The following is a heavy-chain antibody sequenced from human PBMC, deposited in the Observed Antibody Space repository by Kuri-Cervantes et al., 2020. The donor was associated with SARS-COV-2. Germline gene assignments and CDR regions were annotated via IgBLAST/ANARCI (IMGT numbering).Heavy chain of an antibody. CDR3: ARPFGDYVSWFDY. CDR2: IHYSGST. D-gene: IGHD4-17*01. V-gene: IGHV4-39*01. CDR1: GGTISSTYY. J-gene: IGHJ4*02. Sequence: GSLRLSCTVSGGTISSTYYWGVVREPPGKGLEWIGSIHYSGSTYYIPSLKSRVTISVDTSKKKFSLKLSSVTAADTAVYYCARPFGDYVSWFDYWGQGNLVTVSS.